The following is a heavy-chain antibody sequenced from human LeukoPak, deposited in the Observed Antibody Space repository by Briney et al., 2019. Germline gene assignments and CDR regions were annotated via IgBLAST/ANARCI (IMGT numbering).Heavy chain of an antibody. CDR2: ISFDGANK. CDR1: GFTFSMSS. Sequence: GGSLRLSCTTSGFTFSMSSMHWVRLAPGKGLEWLAGISFDGANKFSRDSVKGRFSISRDNSKNTLYLQMNSLGLDDTAVYFCARGRAGIAAAGFGYWGQGTLVTVSS. D-gene: IGHD6-13*01. J-gene: IGHJ4*02. CDR3: ARGRAGIAAAGFGY. V-gene: IGHV3-30*04.